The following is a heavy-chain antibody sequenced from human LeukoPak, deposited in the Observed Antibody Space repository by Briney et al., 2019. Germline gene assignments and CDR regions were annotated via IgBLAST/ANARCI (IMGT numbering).Heavy chain of an antibody. Sequence: PGGSLRLSCAASGFTVSSNYMSWVRQAPGKGLEWVSVIYSGGGTYYADSVKGRFTISRDNSKNTLYLQMNSLRAEDTAVYYCARHRAEYYYGMDVWGQGTTVTVSS. V-gene: IGHV3-53*01. CDR3: ARHRAEYYYGMDV. J-gene: IGHJ6*02. CDR1: GFTVSSNY. CDR2: IYSGGGT. D-gene: IGHD6-25*01.